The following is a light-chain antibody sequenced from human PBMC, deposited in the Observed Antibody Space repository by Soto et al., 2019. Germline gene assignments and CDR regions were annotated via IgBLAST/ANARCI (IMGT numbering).Light chain of an antibody. V-gene: IGLV2-14*01. Sequence: QSALTQPASVSGSPGQSISISCTGTSSDVGAYDRVSWYQHHPGKAPKLLIYEVTNRPSGVSTRFSGSKSGNTASLTISGLQAEDEATYYCSLFTRSNTWVFGGGTKLTVL. J-gene: IGLJ3*02. CDR1: SSDVGAYDR. CDR2: EVT. CDR3: SLFTRSNTWV.